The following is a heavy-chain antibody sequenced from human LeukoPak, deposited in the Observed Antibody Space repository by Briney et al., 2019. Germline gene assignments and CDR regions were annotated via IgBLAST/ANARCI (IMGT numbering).Heavy chain of an antibody. D-gene: IGHD3-22*01. J-gene: IGHJ3*02. CDR3: ARNYYDGSGHYFSGFEI. CDR2: NHSSRRT. CDR1: GGSISSGDYY. V-gene: IGHV4-30-4*01. Sequence: PSETLSLTCTVSGGSISSGDYYWSWIRQPPGKGLEWIGYNHSSRRTYFTPSLKSRVTLSVDTSKNQLSLKLRSVTAADTAVYYCARNYYDGSGHYFSGFEIWGQGTMVTVSS.